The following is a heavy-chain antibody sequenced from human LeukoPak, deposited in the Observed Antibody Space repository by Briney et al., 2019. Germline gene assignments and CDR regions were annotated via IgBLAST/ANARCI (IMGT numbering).Heavy chain of an antibody. CDR3: AKYGNSGWVIDN. J-gene: IGHJ4*02. CDR1: VGSIGIDY. Sequence: SETLSLTCTVCVGSIGIDYWTLIRQPPGRGLEYIVYMYYTGGSNYNTSLKSRVTIYVVTSKNQFHLKLSSVTAADTAVYFCAKYGNSGWVIDNWGQGTLVTVSS. CDR2: MYYTGGS. D-gene: IGHD6-19*01. V-gene: IGHV4-59*08.